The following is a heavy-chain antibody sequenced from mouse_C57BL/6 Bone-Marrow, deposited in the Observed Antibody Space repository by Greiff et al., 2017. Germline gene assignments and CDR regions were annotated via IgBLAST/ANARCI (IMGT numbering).Heavy chain of an antibody. V-gene: IGHV1-50*01. CDR2: IDPSDSYT. J-gene: IGHJ1*03. Sequence: VQLQQPGAELVKPGASVKLSCKASGYTFTSYWMQWVKQRPGQGLEWIGEIDPSDSYTNYNPKFKGKATLTVDTSSSTAYIQLSSLTSEDSAVYYCARTRAVVATRAYWYFDVWGTGTTVTVSA. D-gene: IGHD1-1*01. CDR3: ARTRAVVATRAYWYFDV. CDR1: GYTFTSYW.